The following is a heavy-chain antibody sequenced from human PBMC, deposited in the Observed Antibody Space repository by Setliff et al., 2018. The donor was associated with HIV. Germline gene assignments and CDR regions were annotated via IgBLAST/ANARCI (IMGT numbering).Heavy chain of an antibody. J-gene: IGHJ4*02. CDR2: INANSGGT. D-gene: IGHD3-22*01. CDR1: GYTFTDHY. V-gene: IGHV1-2*06. CDR3: ARIFDSSGYHDF. Sequence: ASVKVSCKASGYTFTDHYTHWVRQAPGQGLEWLGRINANSGGTDYAQKFKGRVTMTRDTSINTAYMEVTRLRSDDTAVYFCARIFDSSGYHDFWGQGTLVTV.